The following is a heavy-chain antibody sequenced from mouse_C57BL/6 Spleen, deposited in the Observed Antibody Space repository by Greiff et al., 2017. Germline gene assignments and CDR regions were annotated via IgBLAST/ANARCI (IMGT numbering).Heavy chain of an antibody. CDR1: GYTFTSYG. V-gene: IGHV1-81*01. CDR2: IYPRSGNT. J-gene: IGHJ2*01. CDR3: ARSGYSNYFYHCDY. Sequence: VQRVESGAELARPGASVKLSCKASGYTFTSYGISWVKQRTGQGLEWIGEIYPRSGNTYYNEKFKGKATLTADKSSSTAYMELRSLTSEDSAVYFCARSGYSNYFYHCDYWGQGTTLTVSS. D-gene: IGHD2-5*01.